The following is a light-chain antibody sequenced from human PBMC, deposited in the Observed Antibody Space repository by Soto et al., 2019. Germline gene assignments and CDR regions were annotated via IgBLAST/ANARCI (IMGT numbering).Light chain of an antibody. V-gene: IGKV1-12*01. CDR1: QGISSL. CDR3: QQANSFPLT. CDR2: TAS. Sequence: DIQMTQSPSSVSASVGDRVTITCRASQGISSLLAWYQQKPGKAPNLLIHTASSLQSGVPSRCGGSGSGTDFTLTISSLQPEDFATYSCQQANSFPLTFGGGTKVEIK. J-gene: IGKJ4*01.